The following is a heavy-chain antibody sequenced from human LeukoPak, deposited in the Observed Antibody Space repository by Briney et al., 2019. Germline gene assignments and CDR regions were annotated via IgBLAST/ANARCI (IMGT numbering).Heavy chain of an antibody. CDR2: INQNGIT. CDR1: GGSFSGYF. V-gene: IGHV4-34*01. J-gene: IGHJ4*02. Sequence: PSETLSLNCAVYGGSFSGYFWNWIRQPPGKGLEWIGEINQNGITNYNPSLTSRATISVAPSKNQIFLKLTSVTAADAGTYYCARLGAGGSGLEYWGQGMLVTVAS. D-gene: IGHD6-19*01. CDR3: ARLGAGGSGLEY.